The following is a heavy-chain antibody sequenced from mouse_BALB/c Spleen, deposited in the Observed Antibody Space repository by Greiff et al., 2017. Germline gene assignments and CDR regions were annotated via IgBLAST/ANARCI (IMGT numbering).Heavy chain of an antibody. CDR1: GFNIKDYY. J-gene: IGHJ2*01. D-gene: IGHD1-1*01. Sequence: VQLQQSGAELVRSGASVKFSCTASGFNIKDYYMHWVKQRPEQGLEWIGWIDPENGDTEYAPKFQGKATMTADTSSNTAYLQLSSLTSEDTAVYYCKGNYGSSFDYWGQGTTLTVSS. V-gene: IGHV14-4*02. CDR2: IDPENGDT. CDR3: KGNYGSSFDY.